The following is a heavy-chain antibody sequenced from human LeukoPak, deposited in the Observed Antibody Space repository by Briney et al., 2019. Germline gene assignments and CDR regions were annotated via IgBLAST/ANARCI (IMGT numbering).Heavy chain of an antibody. D-gene: IGHD3-3*01. V-gene: IGHV3-30*02. Sequence: PGGSLRLSCAASGFTFSSYGMHWVRQAPGKGLEWVSFIRYDGSNEYYADSVRGRFTISRDNSKNTLYLQMNNLRAEDTAVYYCARGQRAHVEWSSYMDVWGKGTTVTVSS. J-gene: IGHJ6*03. CDR2: IRYDGSNE. CDR3: ARGQRAHVEWSSYMDV. CDR1: GFTFSSYG.